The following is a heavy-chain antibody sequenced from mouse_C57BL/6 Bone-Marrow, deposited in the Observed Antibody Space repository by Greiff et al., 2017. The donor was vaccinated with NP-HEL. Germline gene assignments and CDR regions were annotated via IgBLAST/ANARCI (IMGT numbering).Heavy chain of an antibody. J-gene: IGHJ2*01. CDR2: IYPRDGST. CDR1: GYTFTSYD. D-gene: IGHD1-1*01. CDR3: ASPYGSSY. V-gene: IGHV1-85*01. Sequence: VKLVESGPELVKPGASVKLSCKASGYTFTSYDINWVKQRPGQGLEWIGWIYPRDGSTKYNEKFKGQATLTVDTSSSTAYMELHSLTSEDSAVYFCASPYGSSYWGQGTTLTVSS.